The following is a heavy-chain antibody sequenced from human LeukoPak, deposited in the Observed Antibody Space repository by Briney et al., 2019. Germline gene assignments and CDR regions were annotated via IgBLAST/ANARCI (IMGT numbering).Heavy chain of an antibody. Sequence: GSLRLSCAASGFTVSSNYMSWVRQAPGKGLEWVSSIYRGGSTYYSDSVKGRFTISRDKSDNTLFLQMNSLRVEDTAVYYCARDISQQLGPGFDYWGQGTLVTVSS. V-gene: IGHV3-66*01. J-gene: IGHJ4*02. CDR3: ARDISQQLGPGFDY. D-gene: IGHD6-13*01. CDR2: IYRGGST. CDR1: GFTVSSNY.